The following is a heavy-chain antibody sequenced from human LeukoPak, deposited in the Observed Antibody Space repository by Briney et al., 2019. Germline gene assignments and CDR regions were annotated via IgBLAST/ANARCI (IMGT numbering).Heavy chain of an antibody. D-gene: IGHD3-10*02. Sequence: GGSLRLSCAASGFTFDDYGMSWVRQAPGKGLEWVSGIKWNGGSTSYADSVKGRFTISRDNAKNSLYLHMNSLRAEDTAVYYCAELGITMIGGVWGKGTTVTISS. V-gene: IGHV3-20*04. CDR3: AELGITMIGGV. J-gene: IGHJ6*04. CDR1: GFTFDDYG. CDR2: IKWNGGST.